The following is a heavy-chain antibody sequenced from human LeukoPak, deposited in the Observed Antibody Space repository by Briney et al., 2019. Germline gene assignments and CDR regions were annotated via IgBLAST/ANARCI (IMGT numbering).Heavy chain of an antibody. Sequence: ASVKVSCKASGYTFTGYYMHWVRQAPGQGLEWMGWINPNSGGTNYAQKFQGRVTMTRDMSISTAYMELSRLRSDDTAVYYCARFRTIFGVFDYWGQGTLVTVSS. CDR3: ARFRTIFGVFDY. V-gene: IGHV1-2*02. CDR2: INPNSGGT. CDR1: GYTFTGYY. D-gene: IGHD3-3*01. J-gene: IGHJ4*02.